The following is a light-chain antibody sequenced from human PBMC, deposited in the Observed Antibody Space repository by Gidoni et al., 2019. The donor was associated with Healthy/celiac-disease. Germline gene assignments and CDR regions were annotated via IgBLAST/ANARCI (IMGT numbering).Light chain of an antibody. J-gene: IGKJ5*01. CDR3: QQRSNWLIT. V-gene: IGKV3-11*01. CDR2: DAS. Sequence: EIVLTQSPAPLSLSPGERATLSCRASQSVSSYLAWYQQKPGKAPRLLIYDASNRATGIPARLSGSGSGTDFTLTISSLEPEDFAVYYCQQRSNWLITFGQGTRLEIK. CDR1: QSVSSY.